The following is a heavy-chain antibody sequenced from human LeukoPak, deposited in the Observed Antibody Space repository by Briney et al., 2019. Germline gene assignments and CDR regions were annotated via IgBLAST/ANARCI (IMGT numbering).Heavy chain of an antibody. V-gene: IGHV3-30*02. CDR3: TRYSGNYGLDY. CDR1: GFTFSNYV. J-gene: IGHJ4*02. Sequence: GGSLRLSCAASGFTFSNYVIHWVRQPPGKGLEWVSLIRYDGSSKYYADSVRGRFTISRDNSKNTLYLQMNSLRAEDTAVYYCTRYSGNYGLDYWGQGTLVTVSS. CDR2: IRYDGSSK. D-gene: IGHD4-17*01.